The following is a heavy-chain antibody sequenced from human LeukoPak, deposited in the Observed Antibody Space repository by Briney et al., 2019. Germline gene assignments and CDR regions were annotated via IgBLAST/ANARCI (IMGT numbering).Heavy chain of an antibody. D-gene: IGHD6-13*01. V-gene: IGHV1-8*02. J-gene: IGHJ6*02. CDR2: MNPNSGNT. CDR1: GYTFTSYD. CDR3: ARGLLYSSSWSYYYYGMDV. Sequence: ASVKVSCKTSGYTFTSYDINWVRQATGQGLEWMGWMNPNSGNTGYAQKFQGRVTMTRNTSISTAYMDLSSLTSEDTAVYYCARGLLYSSSWSYYYYGMDVWGQGTTVTVSS.